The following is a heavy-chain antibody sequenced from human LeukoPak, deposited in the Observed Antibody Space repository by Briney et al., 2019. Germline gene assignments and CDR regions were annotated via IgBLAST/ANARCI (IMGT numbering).Heavy chain of an antibody. CDR3: TSYGSGRKFDY. J-gene: IGHJ4*02. D-gene: IGHD3-10*01. V-gene: IGHV3-15*04. CDR2: IESKTDGGTT. CDR1: GFSFSSFS. Sequence: GGSLRLSCAASGFSFSSFSMNWVRQTPGKGLEWVGRIESKTDGGTTDYAAPVKGRFTISRDDSTNTLYHQMNSLKSEDTAVYYCTSYGSGRKFDYWGQGILVTVSS.